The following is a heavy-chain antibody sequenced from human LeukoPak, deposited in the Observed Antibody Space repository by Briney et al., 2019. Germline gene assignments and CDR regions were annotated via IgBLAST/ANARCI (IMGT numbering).Heavy chain of an antibody. CDR3: ARVDYYDSSGYYMDAFDI. J-gene: IGHJ3*02. Sequence: GGSLRLSCAASGFTFSSYWMHWVRQAPGKGLVWVSRINSDGSSTSYADSVKGRFTISRDNAKNTLYLQMNSLRAVDTAVYYCARVDYYDSSGYYMDAFDIWGQGTMVTVSP. D-gene: IGHD3-22*01. V-gene: IGHV3-74*01. CDR2: INSDGSST. CDR1: GFTFSSYW.